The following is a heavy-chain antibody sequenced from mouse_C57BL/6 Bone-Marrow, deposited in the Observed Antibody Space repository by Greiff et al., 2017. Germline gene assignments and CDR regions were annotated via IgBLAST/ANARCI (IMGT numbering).Heavy chain of an antibody. J-gene: IGHJ3*01. CDR2: IYPGDGDT. CDR1: GYAFSSYW. Sequence: QVQLLQSGAELVKPGASVKISCKASGYAFSSYWMTWVKQRPGKGLEWIGPIYPGDGDTNYHGKFKGQATLTADKSYSTAYMQLSSLTSEDSAVYFCARVWGTAWFAYWGQGTLVTVSA. V-gene: IGHV1-80*01. D-gene: IGHD2-10*02. CDR3: ARVWGTAWFAY.